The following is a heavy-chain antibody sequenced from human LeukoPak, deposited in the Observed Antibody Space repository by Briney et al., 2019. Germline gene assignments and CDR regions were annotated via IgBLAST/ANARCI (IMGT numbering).Heavy chain of an antibody. D-gene: IGHD1-26*01. CDR3: ARVRGSYYDGYFDY. J-gene: IGHJ4*02. V-gene: IGHV3-11*04. CDR2: ISSSGSTI. Sequence: GGCLRLSCAASGFTFSDYYMGWIRQAPGKGLEWVSYISSSGSTIYYADSVKGRFTISRDNAKNSLYLQMNSLRAEDTAVYYCARVRGSYYDGYFDYWGQGTLVTVSS. CDR1: GFTFSDYY.